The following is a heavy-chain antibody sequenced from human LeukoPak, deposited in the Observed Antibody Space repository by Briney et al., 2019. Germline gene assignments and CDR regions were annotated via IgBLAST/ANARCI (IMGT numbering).Heavy chain of an antibody. Sequence: GGSLRLSCAASGFTFRSYGMDWVRQAPGKGLEWVAFIRYDGNNKDYGDSVKGRFTISRDNSKNTLYLQMNSLRVEDTAVYYCAKGYGDLVAFDIWGQGTMATVSS. CDR3: AKGYGDLVAFDI. V-gene: IGHV3-30*02. J-gene: IGHJ3*02. CDR1: GFTFRSYG. D-gene: IGHD4-17*01. CDR2: IRYDGNNK.